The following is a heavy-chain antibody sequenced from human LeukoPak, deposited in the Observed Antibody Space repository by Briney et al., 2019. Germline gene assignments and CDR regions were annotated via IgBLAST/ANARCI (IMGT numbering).Heavy chain of an antibody. D-gene: IGHD6-6*01. V-gene: IGHV4-34*01. CDR2: INHSGGT. CDR1: GGSFIGYD. CDR3: ASLARGGNWFDP. Sequence: SETLSLTCAVYGGSFIGYDWTWIRQPPGKGLEWIGEINHSGGTNYNPSLKSRVTISVDTSKNQFSLKLSSVTPANTAVYYCASLARGGNWFDPWGQGTLVAVSS. J-gene: IGHJ5*02.